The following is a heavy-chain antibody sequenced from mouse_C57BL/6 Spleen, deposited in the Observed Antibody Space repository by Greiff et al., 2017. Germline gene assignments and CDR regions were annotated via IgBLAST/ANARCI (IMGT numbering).Heavy chain of an antibody. D-gene: IGHD1-1*01. Sequence: QVQLQQSGAELVRPGASVKLSCKASGYTFTDYYINWVKQSPGQGLEWIARIYPGSGSIYYNEKFKGKATLTAEKSSSTAYMQLSILTSEDSAVYFCERKELTTVVEDYAMDYWGQGTSVTVSS. CDR2: IYPGSGSI. CDR1: GYTFTDYY. CDR3: ERKELTTVVEDYAMDY. V-gene: IGHV1-76*01. J-gene: IGHJ4*01.